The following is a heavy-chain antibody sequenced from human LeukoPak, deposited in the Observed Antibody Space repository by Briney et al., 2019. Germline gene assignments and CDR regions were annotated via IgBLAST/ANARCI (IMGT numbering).Heavy chain of an antibody. J-gene: IGHJ4*02. V-gene: IGHV3-74*01. D-gene: IGHD1-1*01. CDR3: ARDRVNWNDVGGLFDY. CDR2: INTDGSRT. CDR1: GFTFSSYW. Sequence: GGSLRLSCAASGFTFSSYWMHWVRQAPGKGLVWVSRINTDGSRTSYADSVKGRFTISRDNAKNTLYLQMNSLRAEDTAVYYCARDRVNWNDVGGLFDYWGQGTLVTVSS.